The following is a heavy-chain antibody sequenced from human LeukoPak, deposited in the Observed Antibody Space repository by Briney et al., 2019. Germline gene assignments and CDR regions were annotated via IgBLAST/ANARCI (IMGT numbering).Heavy chain of an antibody. J-gene: IGHJ4*02. CDR1: GGSFSGYY. D-gene: IGHD5-18*01. V-gene: IGHV4-34*01. CDR2: INHSGST. Sequence: SETLSLTCAVYGGSFSGYYWSWIRQPPGKGLEWIGEINHSGSTNYNPPLKSRVTISVDTSKNQFSLKLSSVTAADTAVYYCARIGYSYGSKSTFDYWGQGTLVTVSS. CDR3: ARIGYSYGSKSTFDY.